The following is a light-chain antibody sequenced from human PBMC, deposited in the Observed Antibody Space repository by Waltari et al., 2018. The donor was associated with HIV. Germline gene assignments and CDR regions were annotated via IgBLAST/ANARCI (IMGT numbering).Light chain of an antibody. Sequence: DIHLTQFPSSLSASVGDRANITYRPSENIYTYLHWYQEKPGKAPKLWIHGASKLQNGVPPRFSGGGYGTESTLTIDNLQPEDFATLFCQQSYNTVVFTFGPGT. V-gene: IGKV1-39*01. J-gene: IGKJ2*01. CDR1: ENIYTY. CDR2: GAS. CDR3: QQSYNTVVFT.